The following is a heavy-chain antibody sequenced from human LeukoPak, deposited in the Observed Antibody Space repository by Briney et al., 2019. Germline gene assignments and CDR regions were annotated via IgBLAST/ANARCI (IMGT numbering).Heavy chain of an antibody. D-gene: IGHD3-16*01. CDR3: ARGWGENSYIFDC. V-gene: IGHV3-33*01. Sequence: SGRSLRLSCAASGFTFSSYGMHWVRQAPGKGLEWVALIWYDGSNKYYADSVKGRFTISRDNSKNTLYLQINILRAEDTAVYYCARGWGENSYIFDCWGQGTLVTVSS. CDR2: IWYDGSNK. CDR1: GFTFSSYG. J-gene: IGHJ4*02.